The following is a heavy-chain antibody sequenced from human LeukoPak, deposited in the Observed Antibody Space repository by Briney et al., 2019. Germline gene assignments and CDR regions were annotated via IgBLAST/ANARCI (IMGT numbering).Heavy chain of an antibody. CDR1: GGTFSSYA. J-gene: IGHJ6*03. CDR3: ARREAYYYYMDV. V-gene: IGHV1-69*13. D-gene: IGHD1-26*01. Sequence: GASVKVSCKASGGTFSSYAISWVRQAPGQGLEWMGGIIPIFGTANYAQKFQGRVTITADESTSTAYMELSSLRSEDTAVYCCARREAYYYYMDVWGKGTTVTVSS. CDR2: IIPIFGTA.